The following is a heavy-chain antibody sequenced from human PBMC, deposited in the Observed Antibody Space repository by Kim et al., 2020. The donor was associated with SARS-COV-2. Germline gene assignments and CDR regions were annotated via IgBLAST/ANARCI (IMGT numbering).Heavy chain of an antibody. CDR1: GITFSTHA. CDR2: ISGSGGGT. CDR3: AKSVLEWSTIHRNDYHYGMDV. V-gene: IGHV3-23*01. D-gene: IGHD3-3*01. J-gene: IGHJ6*02. Sequence: GGSLRLSCAASGITFSTHAMTWVRQAPGKGLEWVSSISGSGGGTYYADSVKGRFTISRDNSKNTVYLQMNSLRVEDTAVYHCAKSVLEWSTIHRNDYHYGMDVWGQGTTVTVSS.